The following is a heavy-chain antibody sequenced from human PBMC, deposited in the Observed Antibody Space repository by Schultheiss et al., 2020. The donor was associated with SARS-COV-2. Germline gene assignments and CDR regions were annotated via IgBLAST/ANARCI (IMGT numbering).Heavy chain of an antibody. CDR2: IDHSGDT. J-gene: IGHJ4*02. Sequence: SETLSLTCDVSDNSLSSSGYFWGWVRQPPGKGLEWIGEIDHSGDTNYNPSLKSRVTILVDTSKNHLSLNLTSVTAADTAVYYCAAYRVGGSGRGDWGQGALVTVSS. CDR1: DNSLSSSGYF. V-gene: IGHV4-39*07. D-gene: IGHD2-15*01. CDR3: AAYRVGGSGRGD.